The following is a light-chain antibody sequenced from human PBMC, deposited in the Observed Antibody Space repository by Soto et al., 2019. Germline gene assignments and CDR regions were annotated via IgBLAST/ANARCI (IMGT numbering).Light chain of an antibody. V-gene: IGKV3-20*01. Sequence: ENVLTQSPGTLSLSPGERVTLSCRASQSVDSRYLAWYQQKPGQAPRLLIYGASSRAAGVPDRFSGSQSGTDFTLTISRLEPEDFAVYYCQQYGGSPLYTFGQGTRLENK. CDR3: QQYGGSPLYT. J-gene: IGKJ5*01. CDR2: GAS. CDR1: QSVDSRY.